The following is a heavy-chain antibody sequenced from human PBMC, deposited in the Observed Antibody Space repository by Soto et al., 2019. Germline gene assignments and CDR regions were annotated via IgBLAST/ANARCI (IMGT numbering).Heavy chain of an antibody. J-gene: IGHJ4*02. V-gene: IGHV4-31*03. Sequence: SETLSLTCTVSGGSISSGGYYWSWILQHPGKGLEWIGYIYYSGSTYYNPSLKSRVTISVDTSKNQFSLKLSSVTAADTAVYNCASEGCAAAALYYFDYWGQGTLVTVSS. D-gene: IGHD6-13*01. CDR3: ASEGCAAAALYYFDY. CDR1: GGSISSGGYY. CDR2: IYYSGST.